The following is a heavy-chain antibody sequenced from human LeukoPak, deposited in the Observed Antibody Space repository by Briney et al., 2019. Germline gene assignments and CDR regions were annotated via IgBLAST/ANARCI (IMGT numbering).Heavy chain of an antibody. CDR2: INPNSGGT. Sequence: GASVKVSCKASGYTFTAYYMHCVRQAPGQGLEWMGWINPNSGGTNYAQKFQGSVTMTRDTSISTAYMELSRLRSDDTDVYSCARGGQGAPLDYWGQGSLVTVSS. V-gene: IGHV1-2*02. J-gene: IGHJ4*02. CDR1: GYTFTAYY. CDR3: ARGGQGAPLDY. D-gene: IGHD1-26*01.